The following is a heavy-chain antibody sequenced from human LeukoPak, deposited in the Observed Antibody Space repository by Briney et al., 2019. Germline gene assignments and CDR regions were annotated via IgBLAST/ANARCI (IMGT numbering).Heavy chain of an antibody. D-gene: IGHD3-9*01. CDR3: VRSYRDLTGYYNHFDY. V-gene: IGHV3-21*01. CDR1: GFTFSSYG. Sequence: GGSLRLSCAASGFTFSSYGMTWVRQAPGKGLEWVSSISSSSSHIHYADSVKGRFTISRDNAKNSLYLQMNSLRAEDTAVYYCVRSYRDLTGYYNHFDYWGQGNLVTVSS. CDR2: ISSSSSHI. J-gene: IGHJ4*02.